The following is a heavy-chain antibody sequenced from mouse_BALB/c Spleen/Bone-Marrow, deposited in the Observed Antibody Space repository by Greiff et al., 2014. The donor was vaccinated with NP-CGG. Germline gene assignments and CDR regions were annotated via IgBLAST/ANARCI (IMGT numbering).Heavy chain of an antibody. J-gene: IGHJ3*01. Sequence: VKLMESGAELVRPGASVKLSCKASGYTFTSYYIYWVKQRPGQGLEWIGEINPSNGGTNFNEKFKSKATLTVDKPSSTAYMQLSSLTSEDSAVYYCTRSNGNWFAYWGQGTLVTVSA. CDR3: TRSNGNWFAY. V-gene: IGHV1S81*02. CDR2: INPSNGGT. D-gene: IGHD2-1*01. CDR1: GYTFTSYY.